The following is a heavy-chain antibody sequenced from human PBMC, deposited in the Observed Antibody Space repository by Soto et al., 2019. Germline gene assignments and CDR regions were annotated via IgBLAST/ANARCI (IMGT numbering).Heavy chain of an antibody. CDR3: ARAVPAALDAFDI. Sequence: PGGSLRLSCAASGFTFSSYSMNWVRQAPGKGLEWVSSISSSSSYIYYADSVKGRFTISRDNAKNSLYLQMNSLRAEDTAVYYCARAVPAALDAFDIWGQGTMVTVSS. CDR2: ISSSSSYI. J-gene: IGHJ3*02. D-gene: IGHD2-2*01. CDR1: GFTFSSYS. V-gene: IGHV3-21*01.